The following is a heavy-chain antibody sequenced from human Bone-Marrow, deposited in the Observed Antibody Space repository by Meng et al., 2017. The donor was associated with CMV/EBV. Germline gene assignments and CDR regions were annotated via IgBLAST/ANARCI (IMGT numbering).Heavy chain of an antibody. CDR1: GGSFSGYY. J-gene: IGHJ5*02. D-gene: IGHD3-3*01. CDR2: INHSGST. V-gene: IGHV4-34*01. CDR3: ARDPYDFWSGSHWFDP. Sequence: ESLKISCAVYGGSFSGYYWSWIRQPPGKGLEWIGEINHSGSTNYNPSLKSRVTISVDTSKNQFSLKLSSVTAADTAVYYCARDPYDFWSGSHWFDPWGQGPLVTCSS.